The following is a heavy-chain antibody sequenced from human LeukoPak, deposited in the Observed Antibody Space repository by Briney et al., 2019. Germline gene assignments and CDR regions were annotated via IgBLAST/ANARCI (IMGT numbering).Heavy chain of an antibody. Sequence: GGSLRLSCAASGFTFSSYWMHWVRQAPGKGLVWVSRINSDGSSTSYADSVKGRFTISRDNAKNTLYLQVNSLRAEDTAVYYCARGGGYSYGYPDYWGQGTLVTVSS. V-gene: IGHV3-74*01. CDR3: ARGGGYSYGYPDY. J-gene: IGHJ4*02. D-gene: IGHD5-18*01. CDR1: GFTFSSYW. CDR2: INSDGSST.